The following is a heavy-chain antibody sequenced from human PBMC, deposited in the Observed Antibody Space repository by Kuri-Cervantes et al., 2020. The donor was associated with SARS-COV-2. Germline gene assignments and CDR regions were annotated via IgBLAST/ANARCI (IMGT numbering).Heavy chain of an antibody. CDR2: INHSGST. V-gene: IGHV4-34*01. CDR1: GGSFSGYY. Sequence: SETLSLTCAVYGGSFSGYYWSWIRQPPGKGLEWNGEINHSGSTNYNPSLKSRVTISVDTSKNQVSLKLSSVTAADTAVCYCARASEEHMTVVVITTGGWFDPWGQGTLVTVSS. J-gene: IGHJ5*02. D-gene: IGHD3-22*01. CDR3: ARASEEHMTVVVITTGGWFDP.